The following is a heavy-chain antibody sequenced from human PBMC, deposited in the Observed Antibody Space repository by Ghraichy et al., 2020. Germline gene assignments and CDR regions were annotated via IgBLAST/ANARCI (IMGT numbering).Heavy chain of an antibody. D-gene: IGHD6-13*01. J-gene: IGHJ6*02. CDR3: AREGAAGPDTIYYYYGMDV. CDR1: GYTFTNYG. CDR2: ISAYNGNT. V-gene: IGHV1-18*01. Sequence: ASVKVSCKASGYTFTNYGITWVRQAPGQGLEWMGWISAYNGNTNYAQKLQGRVTMTTDTSTSTAYMDLRSLRSDDTAVYYCAREGAAGPDTIYYYYGMDVWGQGTTVTVSS.